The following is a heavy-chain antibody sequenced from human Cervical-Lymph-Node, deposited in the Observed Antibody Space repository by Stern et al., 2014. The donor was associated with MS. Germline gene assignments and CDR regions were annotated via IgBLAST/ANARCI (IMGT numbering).Heavy chain of an antibody. V-gene: IGHV3-11*01. CDR2: INGSGTAR. J-gene: IGHJ4*02. CDR3: ANSIT. D-gene: IGHD2/OR15-2a*01. CDR1: GFTFSDYY. Sequence: QVQLVESGGGVVKPGGSLTISCIASGFTFSDYYMNWIRQAPGKGLEWVSYINGSGTARYYADSVRSRFTISRDNAKKSLYLHMNSLRAEDTAVYYCANSITWGQGALVTVSS.